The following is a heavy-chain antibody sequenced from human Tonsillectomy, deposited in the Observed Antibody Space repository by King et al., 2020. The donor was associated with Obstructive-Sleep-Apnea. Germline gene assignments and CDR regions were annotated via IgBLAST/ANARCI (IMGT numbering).Heavy chain of an antibody. CDR3: ARWEESGNSGYFYYGMDV. CDR2: IYLSDSYT. V-gene: IGHV5-10-1*01. CDR1: GYSFTSSW. J-gene: IGHJ6*02. D-gene: IGHD4-23*01. Sequence: QLVQSGAEVKEPGASLRISCKGSGYSFTSSWINWVRQMPGRGLEWMGRIYLSDSYTIYGPSFQGHVTISADKSITTAYLQWSSLKASDTATYYCARWEESGNSGYFYYGMDVWAKGPRSPSP.